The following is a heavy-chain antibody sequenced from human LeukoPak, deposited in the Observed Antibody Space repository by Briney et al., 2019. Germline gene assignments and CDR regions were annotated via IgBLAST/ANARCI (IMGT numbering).Heavy chain of an antibody. J-gene: IGHJ6*02. CDR2: INPNSGGT. D-gene: IGHD2-21*02. V-gene: IGHV1-2*05. CDR3: ARAPPDCGGDCYPPYYYYGMDV. CDR1: GYTFTSYG. Sequence: GASVKVSCKASGYTFTSYGISWVRQAPGQGLEWMGRINPNSGGTNYAQKFQGRVTMTRDTSISTAYMELSRLRSDDTVVYYCARAPPDCGGDCYPPYYYYGMDVWGQGTTVTVSS.